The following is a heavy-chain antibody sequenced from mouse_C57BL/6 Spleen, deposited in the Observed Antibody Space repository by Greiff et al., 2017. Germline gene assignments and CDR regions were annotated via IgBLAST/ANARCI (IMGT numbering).Heavy chain of an antibody. Sequence: EVKLMESGGGLVKPGGSLKLSYAASGFTFSDYGMHWVRQAPEKGLEWVAYLSSGSSTIYYADTVKGRFTFSRDNAKNTLFLQMTSLRSEDTAMYYCARKDDGYSYYYAMENWGKGTSVTVSS. J-gene: IGHJ4*01. V-gene: IGHV5-17*01. CDR3: ARKDDGYSYYYAMEN. CDR1: GFTFSDYG. D-gene: IGHD2-3*01. CDR2: LSSGSSTI.